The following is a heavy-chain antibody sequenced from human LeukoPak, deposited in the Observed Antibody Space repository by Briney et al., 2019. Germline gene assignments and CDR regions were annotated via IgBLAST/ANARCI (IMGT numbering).Heavy chain of an antibody. CDR3: VRANYYDSSGYPRYFDY. V-gene: IGHV3-74*01. D-gene: IGHD3-22*01. CDR1: GFTFSSYW. CDR2: INSDGSST. Sequence: PGGSLRLSCAASGFTFSSYWMHWVRQAPGKGLVWVSHINSDGSSTSYADSVKGRFTISRDNAKNTLYLQMNSLRAEDTAVYYCVRANYYDSSGYPRYFDYWGQGTLVSVSS. J-gene: IGHJ4*02.